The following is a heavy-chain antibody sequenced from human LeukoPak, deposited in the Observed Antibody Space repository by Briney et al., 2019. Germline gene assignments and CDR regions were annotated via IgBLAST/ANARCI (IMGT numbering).Heavy chain of an antibody. D-gene: IGHD3-22*01. J-gene: IGHJ4*02. Sequence: ASVKVSCTASGYTFTSYYMHWVRQAPGQGREWMGIINPSGGSTTYAQKFQGRVTITRDMSTSTVYMELSSLRSEDTAVYYCARENYYDSTGYKFDYWGQGTLVTVSS. CDR1: GYTFTSYY. V-gene: IGHV1-46*01. CDR2: INPSGGST. CDR3: ARENYYDSTGYKFDY.